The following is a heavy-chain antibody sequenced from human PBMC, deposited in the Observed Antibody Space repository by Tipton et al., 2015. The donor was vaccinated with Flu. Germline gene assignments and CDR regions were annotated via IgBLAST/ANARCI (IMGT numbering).Heavy chain of an antibody. CDR1: GFTVSSHY. D-gene: IGHD3-9*01. Sequence: SLRLSCAASGFTVSSHYMNWVRQAPGKGLEWVSGMSGSGAYIHYLESVKGRFTISRDNSKNILYLQMNSLRAEDTAVYYCAKEGIRYFDSANYGTDVWGQGP. CDR2: MSGSGAYI. V-gene: IGHV3-23*01. J-gene: IGHJ6*02. CDR3: AKEGIRYFDSANYGTDV.